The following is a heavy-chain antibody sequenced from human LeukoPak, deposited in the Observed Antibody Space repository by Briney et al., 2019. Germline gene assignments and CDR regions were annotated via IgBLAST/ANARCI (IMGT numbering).Heavy chain of an antibody. CDR1: GFTFSDYY. V-gene: IGHV3-11*04. CDR3: ARGGGYCSSTSCYLNDWFDP. D-gene: IGHD2-2*03. J-gene: IGHJ5*02. CDR2: ISSSDSTI. Sequence: GGSLRLSCAASGFTFSDYYMSWIRQAPGKGLEWVSYISSSDSTIYYADSVKGRFTISRDNAKNSLYLQMNSLRAEDTAVYYCARGGGYCSSTSCYLNDWFDPWGQGTLVTVSS.